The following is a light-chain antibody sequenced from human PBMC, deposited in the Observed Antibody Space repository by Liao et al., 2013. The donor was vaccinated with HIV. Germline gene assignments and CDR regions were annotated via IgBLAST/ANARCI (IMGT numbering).Light chain of an antibody. CDR1: KLGHKY. CDR3: QAWDSSTAYV. CDR2: EDT. V-gene: IGLV3-1*01. J-gene: IGLJ1*01. Sequence: SYELTQPPSVSVSPGQTASITCSGDKLGHKYACWYQQKPGQSPVLVIYEDTKRPSGVPGRFSGSNSENTATLTISGAQAMDEADYYCQAWDSSTAYVFGSGTKLAVL.